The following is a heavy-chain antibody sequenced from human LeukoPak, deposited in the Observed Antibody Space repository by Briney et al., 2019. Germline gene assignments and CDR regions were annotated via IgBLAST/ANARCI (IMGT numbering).Heavy chain of an antibody. CDR2: INPNSGGT. CDR1: GYTFTGYY. V-gene: IGHV1-2*02. Sequence: ASVKVSCKASGYTFTGYYMHWVRQAPGQGLEWMGWINPNSGGTNYAQKFQGRVTMTRDTSISTAYMELSRLRSDDTAAYYCASTRITMVRGGKAAFDIWGQGTMVTVSS. D-gene: IGHD3-10*01. J-gene: IGHJ3*02. CDR3: ASTRITMVRGGKAAFDI.